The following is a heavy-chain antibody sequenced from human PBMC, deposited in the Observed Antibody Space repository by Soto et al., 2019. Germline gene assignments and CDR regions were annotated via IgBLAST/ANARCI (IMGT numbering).Heavy chain of an antibody. CDR3: ARLVCDYGSGPGGWFDP. J-gene: IGHJ5*02. CDR2: IYYSGSP. D-gene: IGHD3-10*01. V-gene: IGHV4-39*01. Sequence: PSETLSLTCTVSGGSIRSSSYYWGWIRQPPGKGLEWIGSIYYSGSPYYNPSLKSRVTISVDTSKNQFSLKLTSVTAADTAVYYCARLVCDYGSGPGGWFDPWGQGALVTVSS. CDR1: GGSIRSSSYY.